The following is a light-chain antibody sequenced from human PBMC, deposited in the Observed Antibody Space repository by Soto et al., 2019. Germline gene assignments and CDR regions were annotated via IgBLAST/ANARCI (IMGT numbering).Light chain of an antibody. CDR3: QQYKNWPPVT. Sequence: EIVMTQSPATLSVSPGERATLSCRVSQSVSSNLAWYQQKPGQAPRLLIYGASTRATGIPARFSGSGSGTELTLTISRLQSEDFAVYYCQQYKNWPPVTFGQGTKV. V-gene: IGKV3-15*01. CDR2: GAS. J-gene: IGKJ1*01. CDR1: QSVSSN.